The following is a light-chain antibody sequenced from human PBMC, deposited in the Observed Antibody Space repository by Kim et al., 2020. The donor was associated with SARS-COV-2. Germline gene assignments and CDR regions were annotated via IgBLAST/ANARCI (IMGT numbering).Light chain of an antibody. Sequence: EIVLTQSPGTLSLSPGERATLSCRASQSVSSSYLAWYQQKPGQAPRLLIYGASSRATGVPDRFSGSGSWTDFTPTISRLEPEDFAVYYCQQYGSSPWTFGQGTKVDIK. CDR1: QSVSSSY. CDR2: GAS. CDR3: QQYGSSPWT. J-gene: IGKJ1*01. V-gene: IGKV3-20*01.